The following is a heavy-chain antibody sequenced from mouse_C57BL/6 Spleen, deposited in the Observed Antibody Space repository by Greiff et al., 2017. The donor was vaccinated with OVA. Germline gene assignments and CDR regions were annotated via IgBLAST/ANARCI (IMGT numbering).Heavy chain of an antibody. D-gene: IGHD1-1*01. CDR3: ARDHTTVKAMDY. CDR2: ISDGGSYT. J-gene: IGHJ4*01. CDR1: GFTFSSYA. V-gene: IGHV5-4*01. Sequence: EVHLVESGGGLVKPGGSLKLSCAASGFTFSSYAMSWVRQTPEKRLEWVATISDGGSYTYYPDNVKGRFTISRDNAKNNLYLQMSHLKSEDTAMYYCARDHTTVKAMDYWGQGTSVTVSS.